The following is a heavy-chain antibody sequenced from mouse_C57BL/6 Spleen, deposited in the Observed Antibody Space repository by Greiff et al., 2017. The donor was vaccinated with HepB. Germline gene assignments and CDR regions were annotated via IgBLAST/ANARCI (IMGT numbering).Heavy chain of an antibody. J-gene: IGHJ2*01. D-gene: IGHD2-5*01. CDR2: IYPGSGST. V-gene: IGHV1-55*01. CDR1: GYTFTSYW. Sequence: VKLQQPGAELVKPGASVKMSCKASGYTFTSYWITWVKQRPGQGLEWIGDIYPGSGSTNYNEKFKSKATLTVDTSSSTAYMQLSSLTSEDSAVYYCARSGYSNSPDYWGQGTTLTVSS. CDR3: ARSGYSNSPDY.